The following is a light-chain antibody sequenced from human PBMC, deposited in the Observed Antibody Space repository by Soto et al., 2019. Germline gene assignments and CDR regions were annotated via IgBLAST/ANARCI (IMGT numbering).Light chain of an antibody. V-gene: IGKV1-5*03. CDR2: KAS. CDR3: QQYNSYST. Sequence: DIQMPQSPSTLSASVGARVTITCRASQSISSWLAWYQQKPGKAPKLLIYKASSLESGVPSRFSGSGSGTEFTLTISSLQPEDFATYDCQQYNSYSTFGQGTKVDIK. CDR1: QSISSW. J-gene: IGKJ1*01.